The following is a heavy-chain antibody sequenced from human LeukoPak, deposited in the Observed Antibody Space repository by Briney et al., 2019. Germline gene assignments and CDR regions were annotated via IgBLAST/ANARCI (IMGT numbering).Heavy chain of an antibody. CDR3: ARDRIQNGDYAWYLDL. CDR2: ISYDGSNE. J-gene: IGHJ2*01. Sequence: GGSLRLSCAASRFTFSSHAMHWVRQAPGKGLDWVAVISYDGSNEYYADSVKGRFTISRDNSKNTLYLQMNSLRADDTAVYYCARDRIQNGDYAWYLDLWGRGTLVTVSS. D-gene: IGHD4-17*01. CDR1: RFTFSSHA. V-gene: IGHV3-30-3*01.